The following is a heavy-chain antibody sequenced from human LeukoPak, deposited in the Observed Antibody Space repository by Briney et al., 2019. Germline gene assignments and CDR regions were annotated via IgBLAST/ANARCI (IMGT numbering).Heavy chain of an antibody. V-gene: IGHV3-7*03. CDR3: AKDSGSYYVYYYYGMDV. D-gene: IGHD1-26*01. Sequence: GGSLRLSCAASGFTFSSYWMSWVRQAPGKGLEWVANIKQDGSEKYYVDSVKGRFTISRDNAKNSLYLQMNSLRAEDTAVYYCAKDSGSYYVYYYYGMDVWGQGTTVTVSS. J-gene: IGHJ6*02. CDR1: GFTFSSYW. CDR2: IKQDGSEK.